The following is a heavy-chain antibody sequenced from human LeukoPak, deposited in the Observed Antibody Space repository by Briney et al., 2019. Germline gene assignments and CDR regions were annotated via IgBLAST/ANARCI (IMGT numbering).Heavy chain of an antibody. CDR2: IYYSGST. CDR1: GGSISSGDYY. V-gene: IGHV4-31*03. CDR3: ARHVDTGTSGFGY. Sequence: SETLSLTCTVSGGSISSGDYYWSWIRQHPGKGLVWIVYIYYSGSTYYNPSLKSRVTISVDTSKNQFSLNLSSVTAADTAVYYCARHVDTGTSGFGYWGQGTLVTVSS. J-gene: IGHJ4*02. D-gene: IGHD5-18*01.